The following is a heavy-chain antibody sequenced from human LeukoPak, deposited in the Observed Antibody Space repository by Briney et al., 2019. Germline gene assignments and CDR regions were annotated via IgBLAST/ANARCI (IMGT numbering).Heavy chain of an antibody. D-gene: IGHD5-18*01. V-gene: IGHV4-59*01. Sequence: SETLSLTCTASGGSISSYYWCWIRQPPGKGLEWIGYIYYSGRTNYNPSLKSRVTISVDTPKTQFSLKLSSVTPAVTALFYCARAPRGYSYGYSPNFGYWGQGTLVTVSS. CDR3: ARAPRGYSYGYSPNFGY. CDR1: GGSISSYY. J-gene: IGHJ4*02. CDR2: IYYSGRT.